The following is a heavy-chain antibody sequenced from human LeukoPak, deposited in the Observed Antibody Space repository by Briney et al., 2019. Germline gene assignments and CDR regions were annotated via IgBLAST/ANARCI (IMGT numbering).Heavy chain of an antibody. CDR2: IYYSGST. D-gene: IGHD3-22*01. J-gene: IGHJ1*01. CDR1: GGSISSYY. V-gene: IGHV4-59*01. Sequence: SETLSLTCTVSGGSISSYYWSWIRQPPGKGLEWIGYIYYSGSTNYNPSLKSRVTISVDTSKNQFSLKLSSVTAADTAVYYCASDYYSSVYYFFWGQGTLVTVSS. CDR3: ASDYYSSVYYFF.